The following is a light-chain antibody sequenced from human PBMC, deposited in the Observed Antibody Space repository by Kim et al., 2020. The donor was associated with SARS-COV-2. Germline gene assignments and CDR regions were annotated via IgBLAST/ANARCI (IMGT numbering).Light chain of an antibody. J-gene: IGKJ1*01. CDR2: GAS. V-gene: IGKV3-15*01. Sequence: EIVMTQSPGTLSVSPGERATLSCRASQSVSSNLAWYQQKPGQAPRLLIYGASTRATGIPARFSGSGSGTEFTLTISSLQSEDFAVYYCQQYNNWPPLFGQGTKVDIK. CDR3: QQYNNWPPL. CDR1: QSVSSN.